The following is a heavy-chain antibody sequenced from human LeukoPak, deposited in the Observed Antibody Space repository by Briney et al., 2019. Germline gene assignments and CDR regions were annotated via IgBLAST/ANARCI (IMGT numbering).Heavy chain of an antibody. D-gene: IGHD6-19*01. Sequence: GGSLRLSCAASGFTFSGYAMSWVRQAPGKGLEWVSTVTGSAASTYYAESVKGRFTISRDNSKNTLYLQMNGLRAEDTAVYYCAKDNPLIGYASGRSRNFFDYWGQGTLVTVSS. J-gene: IGHJ4*02. CDR3: AKDNPLIGYASGRSRNFFDY. V-gene: IGHV3-23*01. CDR1: GFTFSGYA. CDR2: VTGSAAST.